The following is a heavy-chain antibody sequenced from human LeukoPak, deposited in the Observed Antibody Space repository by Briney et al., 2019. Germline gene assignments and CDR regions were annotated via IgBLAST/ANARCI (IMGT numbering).Heavy chain of an antibody. D-gene: IGHD3-10*01. CDR1: GFTFSSYA. Sequence: PGGSLRLSCAASGFTFSSYAMSWVRQAPGKGLEWVSAISDSGGSTYYPDSVEGRFTISRENSRDSLYLQINNLRPGDTAVFYCARSRSHYYGYFDLWGRGTLVTVSS. CDR2: ISDSGGST. V-gene: IGHV3-23*01. J-gene: IGHJ2*01. CDR3: ARSRSHYYGYFDL.